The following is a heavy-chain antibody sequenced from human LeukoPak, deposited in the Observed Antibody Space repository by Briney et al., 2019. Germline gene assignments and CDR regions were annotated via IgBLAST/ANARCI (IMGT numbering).Heavy chain of an antibody. D-gene: IGHD4-17*01. Sequence: GGSLRLSCAASGLTFSTYAMTWVRQTPGKGLEWVSTLGGSGISAYYADSVQGRFTISRDNSKNTLYLQMNSLRAEDTAVYYCAKDGDDYGDYGFDYWGQGTLVTVSS. CDR2: LGGSGISA. CDR3: AKDGDDYGDYGFDY. V-gene: IGHV3-23*01. CDR1: GLTFSTYA. J-gene: IGHJ4*02.